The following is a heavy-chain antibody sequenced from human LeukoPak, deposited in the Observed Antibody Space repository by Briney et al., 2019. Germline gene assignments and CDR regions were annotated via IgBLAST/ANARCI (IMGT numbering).Heavy chain of an antibody. CDR3: AREGDYVWGSYRYTGFDY. Sequence: KPGASVKVSCKASGYTFTSYGISWVRQAPGQGLEWMGWISAYNGNTNYAQKLQGRVTMTTDTSTSTAYMELGSLRSDDTAVYYCAREGDYVWGSYRYTGFDYWGQGTLVTVSS. CDR1: GYTFTSYG. CDR2: ISAYNGNT. V-gene: IGHV1-18*01. J-gene: IGHJ4*02. D-gene: IGHD3-16*02.